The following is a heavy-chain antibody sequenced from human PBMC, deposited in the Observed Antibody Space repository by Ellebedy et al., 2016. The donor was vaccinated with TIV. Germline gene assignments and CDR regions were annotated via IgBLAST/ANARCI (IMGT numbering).Heavy chain of an antibody. Sequence: PGGSLRLSCAASGFTFSSYWMSWVRQAPGKGLEWVANIKQDGSEKYYVDSVKGRFTISRDNAKNSLYLQMNSLRAEDTAVYYCTSLTLTRSPLNWFDPWGQGTLVTVSS. J-gene: IGHJ5*02. CDR3: TSLTLTRSPLNWFDP. CDR1: GFTFSSYW. D-gene: IGHD3-16*01. CDR2: IKQDGSEK. V-gene: IGHV3-7*01.